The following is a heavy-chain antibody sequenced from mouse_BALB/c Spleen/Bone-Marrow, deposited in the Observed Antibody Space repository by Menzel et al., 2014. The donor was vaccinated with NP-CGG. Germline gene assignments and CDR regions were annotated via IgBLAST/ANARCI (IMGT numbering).Heavy chain of an antibody. J-gene: IGHJ4*01. V-gene: IGHV1-7*01. Sequence: QVQLQQSGAELAKPGASVKMSRKASGYTFTSYWMHWVKQRPGQGLEWIGYINPSTGYTDYNQKFNDKATLTADKSSSTAYMQLSSLTSKDSAVYYCARDNPLYAMDYWGQGNSVTVSS. CDR1: GYTFTSYW. CDR2: INPSTGYT. CDR3: ARDNPLYAMDY.